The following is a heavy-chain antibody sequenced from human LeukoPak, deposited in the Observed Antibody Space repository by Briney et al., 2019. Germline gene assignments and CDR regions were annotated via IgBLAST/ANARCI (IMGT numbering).Heavy chain of an antibody. CDR3: ARVASGTLDY. CDR1: GFTVSSNY. J-gene: IGHJ4*02. CDR2: IYSGTNT. V-gene: IGHV3-53*01. Sequence: GGSLRLSCAVSGFTVSSNYMSWVRQAPGKGLEWVSVIYSGTNTYYADSVKGRFIISRDNPKNMLYLQMNSLRAEDTAVYYCARVASGTLDYWGRGTLVTVSS. D-gene: IGHD6-25*01.